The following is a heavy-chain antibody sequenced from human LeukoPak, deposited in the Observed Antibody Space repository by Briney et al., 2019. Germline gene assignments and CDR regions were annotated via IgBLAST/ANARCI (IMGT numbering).Heavy chain of an antibody. CDR3: ARGPHHRVYDSSYYGLDY. J-gene: IGHJ4*02. D-gene: IGHD3-22*01. Sequence: ASVKVSCKASGYNFPGYYMHWVRQAPGQGLEWVGVINPSGGSTSYAQKFQGRVTMTRDTSTSTVYMELSSLRSGDTAVYYCARGPHHRVYDSSYYGLDYWGQGTLVTVSS. CDR2: INPSGGST. V-gene: IGHV1-46*01. CDR1: GYNFPGYY.